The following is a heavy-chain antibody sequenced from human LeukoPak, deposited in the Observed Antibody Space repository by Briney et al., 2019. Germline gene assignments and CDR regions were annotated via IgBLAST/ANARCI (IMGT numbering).Heavy chain of an antibody. Sequence: ASVKVSCKASGYTFTSYGISWVRQAPGQGLEWMGWINPNSGGTNYAQKFQGRVTMTRDTSISTAYMELSRLRSDDTAVYYCARGPSYYDFWSGYETVDYWGQGTLVTVSS. CDR1: GYTFTSYG. D-gene: IGHD3-3*01. CDR2: INPNSGGT. CDR3: ARGPSYYDFWSGYETVDY. V-gene: IGHV1-2*02. J-gene: IGHJ4*02.